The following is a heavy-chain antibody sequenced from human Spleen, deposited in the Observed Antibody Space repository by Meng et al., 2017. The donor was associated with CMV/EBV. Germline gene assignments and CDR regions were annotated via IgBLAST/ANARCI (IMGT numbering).Heavy chain of an antibody. CDR3: AKYSAVGERMYYLDC. D-gene: IGHD2-21*01. J-gene: IGHJ4*02. V-gene: IGHV3-23*01. CDR2: IGPSGGST. Sequence: GGSLRLSCAASGFTFSKYAMSWVRQAPGKGLEWVSGIGPSGGSTYYADSVKGRITISRDNSKNTLYLQMNSLRAEDTAVYYCAKYSAVGERMYYLDCWVQGTLVTVSS. CDR1: GFTFSKYA.